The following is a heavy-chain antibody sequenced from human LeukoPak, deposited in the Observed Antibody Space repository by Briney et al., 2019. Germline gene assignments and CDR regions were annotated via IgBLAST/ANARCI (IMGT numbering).Heavy chain of an antibody. CDR1: GGSFSGYY. CDR3: ARWQLVRPFDY. V-gene: IGHV4-34*01. CDR2: INHSGST. Sequence: PSETLSLTCAVYGGSFSGYYWNWIRQPPGKGLEWIGEINHSGSTNYNPSLKSRVTISVDTSKNQFSLKLSSVTAADTAVYYCARWQLVRPFDYWGQGTLVTVSS. D-gene: IGHD6-6*01. J-gene: IGHJ4*02.